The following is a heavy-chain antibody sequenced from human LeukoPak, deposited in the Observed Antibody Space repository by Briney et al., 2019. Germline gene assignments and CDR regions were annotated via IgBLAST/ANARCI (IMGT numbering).Heavy chain of an antibody. CDR3: ARLEMAPQILFDY. Sequence: SETLSLTCTVSGGSISSSSYYWGWIRQPPGKGLEWIRSIYYSGSTYYNPSLKSRVTISVDTSKNQFSLKLSSVTAADTAVYYCARLEMAPQILFDYWGQGTLVTVSS. CDR1: GGSISSSSYY. J-gene: IGHJ4*02. V-gene: IGHV4-39*07. CDR2: IYYSGST. D-gene: IGHD5-24*01.